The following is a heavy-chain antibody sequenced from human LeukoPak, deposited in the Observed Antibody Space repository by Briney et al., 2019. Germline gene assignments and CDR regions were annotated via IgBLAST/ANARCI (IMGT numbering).Heavy chain of an antibody. CDR1: GFTVSNNY. CDR2: IYSGDNT. Sequence: GGSLRLSCAASGFTVSNNYMSWVRQAPGKGLEWVSVIYSGDNTYYVESVKGRFTISRDNSKNTLFLQMNRLRAEDTAVYYCAGRRVLDASFDYWGQGTLVTVSP. V-gene: IGHV3-66*02. D-gene: IGHD3-16*01. J-gene: IGHJ4*02. CDR3: AGRRVLDASFDY.